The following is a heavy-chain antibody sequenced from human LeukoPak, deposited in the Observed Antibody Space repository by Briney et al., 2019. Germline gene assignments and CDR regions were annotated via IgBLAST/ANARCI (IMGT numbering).Heavy chain of an antibody. CDR1: GYTFTELS. CDR2: FDPEDGET. Sequence: ASVKVSCKASGYTFTELSMHWVRQAPGKGLEWMGGFDPEDGETIYAQKFQGRVTVTEDTSTDTAYMELSSLRSEDTAVYYCATVVGSSWPDYWGQGTLVTVSS. J-gene: IGHJ4*02. CDR3: ATVVGSSWPDY. D-gene: IGHD6-13*01. V-gene: IGHV1-24*01.